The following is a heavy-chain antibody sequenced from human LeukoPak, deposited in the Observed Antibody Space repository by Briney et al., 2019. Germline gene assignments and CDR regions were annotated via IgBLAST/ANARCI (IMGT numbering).Heavy chain of an antibody. Sequence: QSGGSLRLSCAASGFTFSSYWMSWVRQAPGKGLEWVANIKQDGSEKYYVDSVKGRFTISRDNAKNSLYLQMNSLRAEDTAVYYCARESYYYDSSGYYFRGQGTLVTVSS. CDR2: IKQDGSEK. J-gene: IGHJ4*02. D-gene: IGHD3-22*01. CDR1: GFTFSSYW. CDR3: ARESYYYDSSGYYF. V-gene: IGHV3-7*03.